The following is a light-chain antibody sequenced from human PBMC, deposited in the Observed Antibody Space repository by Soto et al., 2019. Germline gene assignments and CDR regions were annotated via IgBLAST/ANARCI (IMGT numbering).Light chain of an antibody. CDR2: DAS. Sequence: EIVLTQSPATLSLSAGERATLSCRAGQSVSSDLAWYQQKPGQAHRLLIYDASNRATGIPARFSGSGSGTDFTLTISSLEPEDFAVYYCQQRSNWPPSITVGQGTRLEI. CDR3: QQRSNWPPSIT. V-gene: IGKV3-11*01. CDR1: QSVSSD. J-gene: IGKJ5*01.